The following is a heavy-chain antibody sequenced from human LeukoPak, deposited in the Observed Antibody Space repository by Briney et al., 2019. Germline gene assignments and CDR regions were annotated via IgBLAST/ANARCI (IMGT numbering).Heavy chain of an antibody. CDR3: ARGRYYDYVWGSYRQRYFDY. J-gene: IGHJ4*02. CDR1: GGSFSGYY. D-gene: IGHD3-16*02. V-gene: IGHV4-34*01. Sequence: SETLSLTCVVYGGSFSGYYWSWIRQPPGKGLEWIGEINHSGSTNYNPSLKSRVTISVDTSKNQFSLKLSSVTAADTAVYYCARGRYYDYVWGSYRQRYFDYWGQGTLVTVSS. CDR2: INHSGST.